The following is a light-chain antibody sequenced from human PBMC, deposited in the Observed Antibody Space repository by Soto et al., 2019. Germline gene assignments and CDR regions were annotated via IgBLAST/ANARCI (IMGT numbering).Light chain of an antibody. V-gene: IGKV3-15*01. J-gene: IGKJ2*01. Sequence: EIVMTQSPATLSVSPGERATLSCRASQSIRSNLAWYQQRPGQAPRLLIYGASTRATGIPARFSGSGSGTAFTLTISSLQSEDFAVYSYQHYNNWSPYTFGQGTKLDIK. CDR1: QSIRSN. CDR2: GAS. CDR3: QHYNNWSPYT.